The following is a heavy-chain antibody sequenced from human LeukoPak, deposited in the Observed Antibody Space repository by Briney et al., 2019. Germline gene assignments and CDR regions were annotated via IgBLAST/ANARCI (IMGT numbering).Heavy chain of an antibody. V-gene: IGHV3-7*01. CDR1: GFTFSSYW. Sequence: GGSLRLSCAASGFTFSSYWMSWVRQAPGKGLEWVANIKQDGSEKYYVDSVKGRFTISRDNAKNSLYLQMNSLRAEDTAVYYRASEYSSSWIGFFDYWGQGTLVTVSS. CDR3: ASEYSSSWIGFFDY. J-gene: IGHJ4*02. CDR2: IKQDGSEK. D-gene: IGHD6-6*01.